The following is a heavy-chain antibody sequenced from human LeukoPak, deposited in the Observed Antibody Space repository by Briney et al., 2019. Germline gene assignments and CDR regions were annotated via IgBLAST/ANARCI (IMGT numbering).Heavy chain of an antibody. CDR3: ARDQGSLTRSWYTGY. V-gene: IGHV1-2*06. D-gene: IGHD6-13*01. CDR1: GYTFTGYH. J-gene: IGHJ4*02. CDR2: INPYSGDT. Sequence: ASAKVSCKASGYTFTGYHIHWVRQAPGRGLEWMGRINPYSGDTNFAQKFQGRVTMTRDTSITTAYMDLSSLTPDDTAVYFCARDQGSLTRSWYTGYWGQGTQVTVSS.